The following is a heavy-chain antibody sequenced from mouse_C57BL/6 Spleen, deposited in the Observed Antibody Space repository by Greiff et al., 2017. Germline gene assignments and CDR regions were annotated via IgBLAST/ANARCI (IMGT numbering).Heavy chain of an antibody. CDR3: ARSSSYAMDY. J-gene: IGHJ4*01. D-gene: IGHD1-1*01. Sequence: LQQSGASVTISCKASGYAFSSYWMNWVKQRPGKGLEWFGQIYPGDGDTTYNGKFKGKATLTADKSSSTAYIQLCSLTSEDSSVYCCARSSSYAMDYWGQGTSVTVSS. V-gene: IGHV1-80*01. CDR2: IYPGDGDT. CDR1: GYAFSSYW.